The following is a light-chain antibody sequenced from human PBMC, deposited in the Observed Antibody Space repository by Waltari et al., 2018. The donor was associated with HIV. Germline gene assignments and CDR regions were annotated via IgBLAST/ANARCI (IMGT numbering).Light chain of an antibody. Sequence: SALTHPRSVSGSPGHSVTISSAGSSSDVDSCGSVSWYHQKSGKAPQLIIYDVNNRPSGVPPRFSGAKSGDTASLTISGLQAEDEGDFYCCSYGGSWSFVFGGGTRVTVL. V-gene: IGLV2-11*01. CDR2: DVN. CDR1: SSDVDSCGS. CDR3: CSYGGSWSFV. J-gene: IGLJ2*01.